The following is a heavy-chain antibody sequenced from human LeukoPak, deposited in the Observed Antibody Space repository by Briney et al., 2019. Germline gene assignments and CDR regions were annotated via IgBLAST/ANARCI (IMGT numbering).Heavy chain of an antibody. CDR2: IYASGSS. D-gene: IGHD3-10*01. CDR3: ARGGSLITMASL. J-gene: IGHJ4*02. CDR1: GGSISSYY. Sequence: SETLSLTCNVSGGSISSYYWSWIRQPPGKGLEWIGYIYASGSSTYNPSLKSRVTISVDTSKNQFSLQLSSVTAADTAVYYCARGGSLITMASLWGQGTLVTVSS. V-gene: IGHV4-4*09.